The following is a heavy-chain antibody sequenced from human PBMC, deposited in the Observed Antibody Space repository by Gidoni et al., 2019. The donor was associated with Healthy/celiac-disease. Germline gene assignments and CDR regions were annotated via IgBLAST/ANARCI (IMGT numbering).Heavy chain of an antibody. CDR2: IYYIGST. Sequence: QLQLQDSGPGLAKPSETLSLTCPAAGRSISSSSYYWGWIRQPPGKGLEWSGSIYYIGSTYYNPSLKSRVTISVDTSKNQFSLQLSSVTAADTAVYYCARDSARDSGWYYWFDPWGQGTLVTVSS. J-gene: IGHJ5*02. CDR1: GRSISSSSYY. D-gene: IGHD6-19*01. CDR3: ARDSARDSGWYYWFDP. V-gene: IGHV4-39*07.